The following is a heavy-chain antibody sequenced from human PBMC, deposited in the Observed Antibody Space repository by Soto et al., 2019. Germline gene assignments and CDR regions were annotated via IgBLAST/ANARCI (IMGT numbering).Heavy chain of an antibody. Sequence: GASVKVSCKASGYTFTIYYMHCVLQSPLQGREWMGIINPSGGSTSYAQKFQGRVTMTRDTSTSTVYMELSSLRSEDTAVYYCARGYCSSTSCPNDYYYYYGMDVWGQGTTVTVSS. V-gene: IGHV1-46*01. CDR3: ARGYCSSTSCPNDYYYYYGMDV. D-gene: IGHD2-2*01. CDR1: GYTFTIYY. J-gene: IGHJ6*02. CDR2: INPSGGST.